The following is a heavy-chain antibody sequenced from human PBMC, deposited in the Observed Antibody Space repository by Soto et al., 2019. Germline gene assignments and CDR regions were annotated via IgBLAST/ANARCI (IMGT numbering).Heavy chain of an antibody. Sequence: QVQLQQWGAGLLKPSETLSLTCVVYGGSFSGSYWTWIRQDPGKGLEGIGEINHSGGTNYNSSLKSRVPISVDTSTNPFSLILCSVTAAETAVYYCARDRQYYHFWSGYQNEGPYDMDVWGQGTTVTVSS. V-gene: IGHV4-34*02. CDR1: GGSFSGSY. CDR2: INHSGGT. D-gene: IGHD3-3*02. CDR3: ARDRQYYHFWSGYQNEGPYDMDV. J-gene: IGHJ6*02.